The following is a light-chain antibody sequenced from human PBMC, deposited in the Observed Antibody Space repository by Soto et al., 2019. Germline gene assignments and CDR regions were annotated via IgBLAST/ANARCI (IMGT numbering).Light chain of an antibody. V-gene: IGKV3-11*01. J-gene: IGKJ2*01. CDR1: QSVSSY. CDR3: QQRSNWPPYT. CDR2: DAS. Sequence: EIVLTQSPATLSLSPGERATLSCRASQSVSSYLAWYQQKPGQAPRLLIYDASNRATGIPARFSGSGSGTDFTLSISSLEPDDFAVYYCQQRSNWPPYTFGQGTKLAIK.